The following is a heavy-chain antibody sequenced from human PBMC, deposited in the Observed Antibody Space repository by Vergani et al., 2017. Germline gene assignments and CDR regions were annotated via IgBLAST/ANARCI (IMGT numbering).Heavy chain of an antibody. Sequence: QVQLVESGGGVVQRGGSLRLSCAASGFPFSTYGMHWVRQAPGKGLEWVAVTWYDGNNKQYADSVKGRFTISRDNSKSTMYLQMNSLRDEDTGVYYCARDLRLLYNRFDPWGQGTLVTVSS. CDR2: TWYDGNNK. CDR3: ARDLRLLYNRFDP. D-gene: IGHD1-14*01. V-gene: IGHV3-33*01. CDR1: GFPFSTYG. J-gene: IGHJ5*02.